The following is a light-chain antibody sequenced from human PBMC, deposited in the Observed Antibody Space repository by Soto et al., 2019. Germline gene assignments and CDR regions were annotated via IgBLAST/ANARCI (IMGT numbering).Light chain of an antibody. V-gene: IGKV1-27*01. Sequence: DIQMTQSPSSLSASVGDRVTITCRASQGISNWLAWYQQKPGRVPKLLIYAASTLHSGVPSRFSGSRSGPDFTLTISRLQPEDVATYYCQKYNSAPRTFGQGTKVEIK. CDR2: AAS. CDR3: QKYNSAPRT. J-gene: IGKJ1*01. CDR1: QGISNW.